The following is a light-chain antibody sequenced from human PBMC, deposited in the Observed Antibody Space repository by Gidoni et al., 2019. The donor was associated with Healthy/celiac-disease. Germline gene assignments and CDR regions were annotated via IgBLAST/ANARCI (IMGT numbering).Light chain of an antibody. J-gene: IGKJ3*01. V-gene: IGKV1-39*01. CDR1: QSISSY. CDR2: AAS. CDR3: QQSYSTFFT. Sequence: IQMTQSPSSLSASVGDRVTITCRASQSISSYVNWYQQKPGKDPKLLIYAASSLQSGVPSRFSGSGSGTDFTLTISSLQPEDFATYYCQQSYSTFFTFGPGTKVDIK.